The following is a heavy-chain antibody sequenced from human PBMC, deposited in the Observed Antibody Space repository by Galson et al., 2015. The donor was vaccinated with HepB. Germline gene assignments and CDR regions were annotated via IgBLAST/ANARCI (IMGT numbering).Heavy chain of an antibody. CDR1: GGSISGYY. CDR2: IHTSGST. J-gene: IGHJ6*03. D-gene: IGHD3-3*01. Sequence: SETLSLTCTVSGGSISGYYWSWIRQPAGKGLEWIGRIHTSGSTNYNPSLKSRLTMSVDTSKNQFSLRLSSVTAADTAVYYCAREGDFWSGYPYYYYYYMDVWDKGTTVTVSS. CDR3: AREGDFWSGYPYYYYYYMDV. V-gene: IGHV4-4*07.